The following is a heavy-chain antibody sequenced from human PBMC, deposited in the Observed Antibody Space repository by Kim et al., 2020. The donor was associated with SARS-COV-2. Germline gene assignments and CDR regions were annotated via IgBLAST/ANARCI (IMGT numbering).Heavy chain of an antibody. Sequence: KCPLTISRDNSHTTRYLQMNSLRAEDTAVYYCAKDVLLWFGDAFDIWGQGTMVTVSS. J-gene: IGHJ3*02. D-gene: IGHD3-10*01. CDR3: AKDVLLWFGDAFDI. V-gene: IGHV3-23*01.